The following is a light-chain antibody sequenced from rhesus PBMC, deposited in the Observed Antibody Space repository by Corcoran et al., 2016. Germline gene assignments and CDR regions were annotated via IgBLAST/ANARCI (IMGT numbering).Light chain of an antibody. Sequence: QAVLTQPPSVSGSPGQSVTISCTGTSSDIGGYNYVSWYQQHPGKAPKLMIHDVSKRPSGVSDRFSGSKSSNTASLTISGLQAEDEADYYCSSYTGSNTFIFGAGTRLTVL. J-gene: IGLJ1*01. V-gene: IGLV2-23*01. CDR1: SSDIGGYNY. CDR2: DVS. CDR3: SSYTGSNTFI.